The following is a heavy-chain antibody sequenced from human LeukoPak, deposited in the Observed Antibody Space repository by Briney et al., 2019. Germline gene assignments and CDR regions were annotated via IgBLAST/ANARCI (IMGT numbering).Heavy chain of an antibody. CDR3: ARFMIRGVIIGDYYSSYGMDV. CDR1: VGSLSSGDYY. D-gene: IGHD3-10*01. J-gene: IGHJ6*02. CDR2: IYYSGIN. V-gene: IGHV4-30-4*01. Sequence: SQTLSLTCTVSVGSLSSGDYYWSWIRQPPGKGLEWIGYIYYSGINYYHPSLKSRVAISVDTSKNQFSLKLSSLTAADTAVYYCARFMIRGVIIGDYYSSYGMDVWGLGTTVTVSS.